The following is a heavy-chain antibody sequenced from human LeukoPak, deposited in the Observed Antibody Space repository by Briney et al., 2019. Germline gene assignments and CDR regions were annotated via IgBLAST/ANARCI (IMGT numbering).Heavy chain of an antibody. D-gene: IGHD5-24*01. V-gene: IGHV1-69*05. CDR1: GGTFSSYA. J-gene: IGHJ5*02. CDR2: IIPIFGTA. CDR3: ARARRDGYNH. Sequence: ASVKVSCKASGGTFSSYAISWVRQTPGQGLEWMGGIIPIFGTANYAQKFQGRVTITTDESTSTAYMELSSLRSEDTAVYYCARARRDGYNHWGQGTLVTVSS.